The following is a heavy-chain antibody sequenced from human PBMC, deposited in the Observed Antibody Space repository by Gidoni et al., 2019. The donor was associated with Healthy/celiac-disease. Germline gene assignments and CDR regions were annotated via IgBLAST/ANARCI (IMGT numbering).Heavy chain of an antibody. Sequence: EVQLVQSGAEVKKPGESLKISCKGSGYSFTSYWIGGVRQMPGKGLEWMGLLYPGDSDTRYSPSFQGQVTISADKSISTAYLQWSSLKASDTAMYYCARQGSRGGYDSNWFDPWGQGTLVTVSS. J-gene: IGHJ5*02. V-gene: IGHV5-51*01. CDR2: LYPGDSDT. CDR1: GYSFTSYW. D-gene: IGHD5-12*01. CDR3: ARQGSRGGYDSNWFDP.